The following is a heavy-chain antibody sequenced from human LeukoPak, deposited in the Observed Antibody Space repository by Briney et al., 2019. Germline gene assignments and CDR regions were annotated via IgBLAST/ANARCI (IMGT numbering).Heavy chain of an antibody. D-gene: IGHD5-18*01. J-gene: IGHJ4*02. CDR3: AKARGYSYGAFDY. CDR2: ISSSSSYI. Sequence: GGSLRLSCAASGFTFSSYSMNWVRQAPGKGLEWVSSISSSSSYIYYADSVKGRFTISRDNAKNSLYLQMNSLRAEDTAVYYCAKARGYSYGAFDYWGQGTLVTVSS. CDR1: GFTFSSYS. V-gene: IGHV3-21*04.